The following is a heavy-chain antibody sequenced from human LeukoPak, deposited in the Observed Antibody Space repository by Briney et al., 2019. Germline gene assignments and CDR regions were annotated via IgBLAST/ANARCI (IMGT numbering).Heavy chain of an antibody. CDR3: AREAEDIVVVPAATYYYYYYMDV. V-gene: IGHV4-4*07. CDR2: IYTSGST. Sequence: SETLSLTCTVSGGSISSYYWSWIRQPAGKGLEWIGRIYTSGSTNYNPSLKSRVTMSVDTSKNQFSLRLSSVTAADTAVYYCAREAEDIVVVPAATYYYYYYMDVWGKGTTVTVS. D-gene: IGHD2-2*01. J-gene: IGHJ6*03. CDR1: GGSISSYY.